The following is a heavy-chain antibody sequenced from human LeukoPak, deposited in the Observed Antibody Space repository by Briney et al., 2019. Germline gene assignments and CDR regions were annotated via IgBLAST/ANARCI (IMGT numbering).Heavy chain of an antibody. J-gene: IGHJ5*02. CDR1: GGTFSSYA. V-gene: IGHV1-69*04. CDR3: ARESLEDRPSWFDP. Sequence: ASVKVSCKASGGTFSSYAISWVRQAPGQGLEWMGRIIPILGIANYAQKFQGRVTITADKSTSTAYMGLSSLRSEDTAVYYCARESLEDRPSWFDPWGQGTLVTVSS. D-gene: IGHD1-1*01. CDR2: IIPILGIA.